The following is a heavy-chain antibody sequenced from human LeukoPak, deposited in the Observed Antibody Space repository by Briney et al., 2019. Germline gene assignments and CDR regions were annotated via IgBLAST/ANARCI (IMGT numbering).Heavy chain of an antibody. J-gene: IGHJ6*02. CDR3: ARDLFHYYDSSGYYFHYYGMGV. V-gene: IGHV6-1*01. D-gene: IGHD3-22*01. Sequence: SQTLSLTCAISGDSVSSNSAAWNWIRQSPSRGLEWLGRTYYRSKWYNDYAVSVKSRITINPDTSKNQFSLQLNSVTPEDTAVYYCARDLFHYYDSSGYYFHYYGMGVWGQGTTVTVSS. CDR2: TYYRSKWYN. CDR1: GDSVSSNSAA.